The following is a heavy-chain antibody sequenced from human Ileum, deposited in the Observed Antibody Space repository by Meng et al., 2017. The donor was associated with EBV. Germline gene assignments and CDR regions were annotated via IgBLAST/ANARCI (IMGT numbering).Heavy chain of an antibody. CDR3: ASRELAPFDY. Sequence: LHLRDPGPGLGKPSETLSLTCSVSGGSFSSRKYYWGWIRQPPGKALEWIASIYYSGTTYYNPSLQSRVSISVDKSKNQVSLNMTSMTAADTAVYYCASRELAPFDYWGQGTLVTVSS. J-gene: IGHJ4*02. V-gene: IGHV4-39*07. D-gene: IGHD1-26*01. CDR1: GGSFSSRKYY. CDR2: IYYSGTT.